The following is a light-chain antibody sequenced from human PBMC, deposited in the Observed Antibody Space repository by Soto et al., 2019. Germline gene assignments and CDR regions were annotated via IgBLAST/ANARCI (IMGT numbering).Light chain of an antibody. CDR2: YAS. J-gene: IGKJ5*01. V-gene: IGKV1D-43*01. Sequence: AIRMTQSPFSLSASVGDRVTITCWASQGISSYLAWYQQKPAKAPKLFIYYASSLQSGVPRFSGNGSGTDYTLTISSLQPEDFATNYCQQYYSTPPITFGQGTRLEIK. CDR3: QQYYSTPPIT. CDR1: QGISSY.